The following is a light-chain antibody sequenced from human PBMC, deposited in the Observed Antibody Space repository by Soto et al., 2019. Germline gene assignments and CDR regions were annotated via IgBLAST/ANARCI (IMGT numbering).Light chain of an antibody. CDR3: SSYTRSSTL. Sequence: QSALTQPASVSGSPGQSITISCTGTSSDVGSYNYVSWYQQHPGKAPKLMIYEVSDRPSGISSRFSGSKSGNTASLTISGLKTQDEDDYHCSSYTRSSTLFGTGTKVTV. J-gene: IGLJ1*01. CDR1: SSDVGSYNY. V-gene: IGLV2-14*01. CDR2: EVS.